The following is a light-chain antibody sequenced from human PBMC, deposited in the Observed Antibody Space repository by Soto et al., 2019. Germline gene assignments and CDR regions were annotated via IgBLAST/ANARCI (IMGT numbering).Light chain of an antibody. CDR3: HQYYKWPQT. CDR1: HSVRSS. Sequence: EIVMTQSPGTLSVSPGERATLSCRASHSVRSSLAWYQQKPGQAPRLLIYDASTRATGIPDSFSGSGSGTEFTLTISSLQSEDFAVYYCHQYYKWPQTFGQGTKVGI. CDR2: DAS. V-gene: IGKV3-15*01. J-gene: IGKJ1*01.